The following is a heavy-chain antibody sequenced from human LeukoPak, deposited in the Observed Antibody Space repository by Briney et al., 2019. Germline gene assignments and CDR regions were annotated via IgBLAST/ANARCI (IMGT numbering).Heavy chain of an antibody. V-gene: IGHV3-15*01. CDR3: TARSSVNNFFDY. CDR1: GFTFSNAW. D-gene: IGHD4-17*01. CDR2: IKNKTHGGTP. Sequence: GGSLRLSCAASGFTFSNAWLNWVRKAPGKGLEWVGRIKNKTHGGTPDYAAPVKGRFAISRDDSQSTLYLQMNSLKAEDTAVYYCTARSSVNNFFDYWGQGMLVTVSS. J-gene: IGHJ4*02.